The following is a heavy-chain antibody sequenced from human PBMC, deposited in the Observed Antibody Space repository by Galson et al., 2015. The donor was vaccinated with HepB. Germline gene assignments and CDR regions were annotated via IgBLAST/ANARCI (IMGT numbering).Heavy chain of an antibody. CDR2: IKQDGSEK. CDR3: ARVRAAYFDY. CDR1: RFTFNTYW. D-gene: IGHD2-15*01. Sequence: SLRLSCAASRFTFNTYWMTWVRQSPGKGLEWVANIKQDGSEKYYVNSVKGRFTISRDNAKNSLYLQMNSLRAEDTAVYYCARVRAAYFDYWGQGTLVTVSS. V-gene: IGHV3-7*01. J-gene: IGHJ4*02.